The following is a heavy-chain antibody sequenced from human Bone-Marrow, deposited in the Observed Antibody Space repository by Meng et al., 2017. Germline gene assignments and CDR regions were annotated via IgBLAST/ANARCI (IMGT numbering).Heavy chain of an antibody. D-gene: IGHD2-15*01. J-gene: IGHJ5*02. CDR1: GGSFSGYY. CDR2: INHSGST. CDR3: ARGIVVVVAAINWFDP. Sequence: GSLRLSCAVYGGSFSGYYWSWIRQPPGKGLEWIGEINHSGSTNYNPSLKSRVTISVDTSKNQFSLKLSSVTAADTAVYYCARGIVVVVAAINWFDPWGQGTLVTVSS. V-gene: IGHV4-34*01.